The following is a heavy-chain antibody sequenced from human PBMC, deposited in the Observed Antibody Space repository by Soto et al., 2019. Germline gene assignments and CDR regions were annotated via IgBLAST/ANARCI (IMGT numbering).Heavy chain of an antibody. CDR1: NDSISSSHW. V-gene: IGHV4-4*02. CDR3: AGRKWHADLRGFAY. J-gene: IGHJ4*02. CDR2: TLHTGRT. D-gene: IGHD5-12*01. Sequence: QVQLQESGPGLVKPSGTLSITCNVSNDSISSSHWCSWVRQAAGKGLAWMGKTLHTGRTDDNRSLKSRVTISVDKSKNQCSLKLTSVTAADTAVYFCAGRKWHADLRGFAYWGQGILVNVSS.